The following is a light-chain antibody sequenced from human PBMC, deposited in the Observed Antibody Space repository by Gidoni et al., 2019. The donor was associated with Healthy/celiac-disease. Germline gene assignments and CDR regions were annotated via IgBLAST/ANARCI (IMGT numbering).Light chain of an antibody. V-gene: IGKV1-8*01. CDR3: QQYYSYPPT. CDR1: HGISSY. J-gene: IGKJ1*01. CDR2: AAS. Sequence: AIRMTQSPSSFSASTGDRVPLTFRASHGISSYLAWYQQKPGKAPKRLLYAASTLQSGVPSRFSGSGSGTDFTLTISCLQSEDFATYYCQQYYSYPPTFGQGTKVEIK.